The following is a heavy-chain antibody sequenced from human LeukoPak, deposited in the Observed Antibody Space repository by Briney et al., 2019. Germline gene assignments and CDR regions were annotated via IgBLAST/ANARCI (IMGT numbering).Heavy chain of an antibody. D-gene: IGHD4-17*01. CDR2: INHSGST. J-gene: IGHJ4*02. CDR3: AGGPLPYGDFDY. Sequence: SETLSLTCAVYGGSFSGYYWSWIRQPPGKGLEWIGEINHSGSTNYNPSLKSRVTISVDTSKNQFSLKLSSVTAADTAVYYCAGGPLPYGDFDYWGQGTLVTVSS. V-gene: IGHV4-34*01. CDR1: GGSFSGYY.